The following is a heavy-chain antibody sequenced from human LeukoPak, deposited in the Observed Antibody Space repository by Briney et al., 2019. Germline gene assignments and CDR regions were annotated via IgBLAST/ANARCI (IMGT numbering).Heavy chain of an antibody. CDR1: GGSFSGYF. V-gene: IGHV4-34*01. CDR3: ARRGIGLSDYYKGDFED. Sequence: SETLSFTSAAYGGSFSGYFWSWIRQTPGKGLEWFVEINHAETTNYNPTLRSRVTISVDTSKNKFSLRLTTLTAAATAVYYCARRGIGLSDYYKGDFEDWGRVALVSVAS. J-gene: IGHJ4*02. CDR2: INHAETT. D-gene: IGHD3-10*01.